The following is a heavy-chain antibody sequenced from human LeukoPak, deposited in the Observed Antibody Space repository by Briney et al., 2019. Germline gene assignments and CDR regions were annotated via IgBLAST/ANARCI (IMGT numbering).Heavy chain of an antibody. Sequence: SETLSLTCTVSGGSISSSSYYWGWIRQPPGKGLEWIGSIYYSGSTYYNPSLKSRVTISVDTSKNQFSLKLSSVTAADTAVYYCARVGDGTFDIWGRGTMVIVSS. D-gene: IGHD3-16*01. CDR1: GGSISSSSYY. V-gene: IGHV4-39*07. CDR2: IYYSGST. CDR3: ARVGDGTFDI. J-gene: IGHJ3*02.